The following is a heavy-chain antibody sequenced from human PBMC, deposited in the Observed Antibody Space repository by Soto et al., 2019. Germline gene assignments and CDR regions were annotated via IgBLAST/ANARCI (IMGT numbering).Heavy chain of an antibody. Sequence: SVKVSCKASGYTFTSYGITWVRQSPGQELERMGWISAYNGKTNYAQKLQGRVTMTTDTSTSTAYMDLRSLRSNDTAVYYCAGDLLSGVVMRNWFDPWGQGTLVTVSS. CDR3: AGDLLSGVVMRNWFDP. J-gene: IGHJ5*02. V-gene: IGHV1-18*01. D-gene: IGHD3-3*01. CDR2: ISAYNGKT. CDR1: GYTFTSYG.